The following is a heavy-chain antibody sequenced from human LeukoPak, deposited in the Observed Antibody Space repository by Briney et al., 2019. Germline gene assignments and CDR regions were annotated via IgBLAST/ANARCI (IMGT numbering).Heavy chain of an antibody. J-gene: IGHJ4*02. CDR1: GGSINSYY. D-gene: IGHD2-15*01. V-gene: IGHV4-59*01. Sequence: SSETLSLTCTVSGGSINSYYWTWIRQPLGKGLEWIGYIYPSGTTNCNPSLKSRVTISIDTSKNQFSLKLSTVTAADTAVYYCAGVISATGYFDYWGQGTLVTVSS. CDR2: IYPSGTT. CDR3: AGVISATGYFDY.